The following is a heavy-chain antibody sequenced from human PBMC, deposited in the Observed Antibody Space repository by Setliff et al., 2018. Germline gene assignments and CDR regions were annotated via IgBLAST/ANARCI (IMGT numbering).Heavy chain of an antibody. J-gene: IGHJ4*02. Sequence: GGSLRLSCAASGFTLRSYWMSWVRQAPGKGLEWVANIKEDGSETYYGGSVKGRFTISRDNAKNSLYLQMNSLRADDTAVYYCARVYSGYDPNHYFDYWGQGTLVTV. CDR2: IKEDGSET. CDR3: ARVYSGYDPNHYFDY. V-gene: IGHV3-7*01. CDR1: GFTLRSYW. D-gene: IGHD5-12*01.